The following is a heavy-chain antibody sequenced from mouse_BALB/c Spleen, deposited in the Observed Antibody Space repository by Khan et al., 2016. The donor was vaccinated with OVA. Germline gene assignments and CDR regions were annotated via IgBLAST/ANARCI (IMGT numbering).Heavy chain of an antibody. D-gene: IGHD2-3*01. CDR1: GYTFTSYW. Sequence: QIQLVQSGAELAKPGASVKMSCKSSGYTFTSYWMHWVKQRPGQGLEWIGYINPSTGYTEYSQKFKDKATLTADKSSSTAYMQLSSLTSEDSAVYYCARAIYDGYPPFAYWGQGTLVTVSA. V-gene: IGHV1-7*01. CDR3: ARAIYDGYPPFAY. J-gene: IGHJ3*01. CDR2: INPSTGYT.